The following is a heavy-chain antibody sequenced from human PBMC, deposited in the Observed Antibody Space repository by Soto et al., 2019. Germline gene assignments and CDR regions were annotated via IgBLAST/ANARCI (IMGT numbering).Heavy chain of an antibody. V-gene: IGHV4-34*01. D-gene: IGHD2-2*02. CDR3: AMTVVVPAAIQGAYNWFDP. CDR1: GGSFSGYY. CDR2: INHSGST. Sequence: PSETLSLTCAVYGGSFSGYYWSWIRQPPGKGLEWIGEINHSGSTNYNPSLKSRVTISVDTSKNQFSLKLSSATAADTAVYYCAMTVVVPAAIQGAYNWFDPWGQGTLVTVSS. J-gene: IGHJ5*02.